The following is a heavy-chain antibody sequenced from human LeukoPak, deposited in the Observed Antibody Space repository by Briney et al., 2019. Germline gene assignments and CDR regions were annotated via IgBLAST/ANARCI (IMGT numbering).Heavy chain of an antibody. D-gene: IGHD6-19*01. J-gene: IGHJ5*02. CDR1: GYTFTSYY. CDR3: ARAGSSGWAWFDP. Sequence: APVKVSCKASGYTFTSYYMHWVRQAPGQGLEWMGIINPSGGSTSYAQKFQGRVTMTRDMSTSTVYMELSSLRSEDTAVYYCARAGSSGWAWFDPWGQGTLVTVSS. V-gene: IGHV1-46*01. CDR2: INPSGGST.